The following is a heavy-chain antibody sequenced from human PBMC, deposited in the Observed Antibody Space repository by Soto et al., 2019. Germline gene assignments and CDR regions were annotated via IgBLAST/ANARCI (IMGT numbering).Heavy chain of an antibody. D-gene: IGHD2-15*01. Sequence: SLRLSCVASGFTFSDYYMTWIRQAPGKGLEWVAYISSSGSGIYDPDSLKGRFTISRDNAKNPLYLQISRLRAEDTAVDYCARAYSDAFDIWGQGTRVTVSS. CDR2: ISSSGSGI. CDR1: GFTFSDYY. CDR3: ARAYSDAFDI. V-gene: IGHV3-11*01. J-gene: IGHJ3*02.